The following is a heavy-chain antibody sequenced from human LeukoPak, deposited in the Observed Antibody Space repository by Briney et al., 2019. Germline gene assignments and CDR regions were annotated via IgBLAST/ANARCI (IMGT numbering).Heavy chain of an antibody. V-gene: IGHV4-34*01. Sequence: TTSETLSLTCAIYSESFSGYFWSWIRQPPGKGLEWIGEINYSGSTNYNPSLKSRVTISVDTSKNQFSLKLSSVTAADTAVYYCARDSSGRNFDYWGQGTLVTVSS. CDR3: ARDSSGRNFDY. D-gene: IGHD6-19*01. CDR2: INYSGST. J-gene: IGHJ4*02. CDR1: SESFSGYF.